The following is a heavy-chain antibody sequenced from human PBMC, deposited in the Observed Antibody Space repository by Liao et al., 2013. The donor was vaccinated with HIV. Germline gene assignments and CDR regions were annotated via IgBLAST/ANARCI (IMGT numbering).Heavy chain of an antibody. CDR3: VRGGSGTSFDY. J-gene: IGHJ4*02. Sequence: QVQLHESGPGLVKPSETLSLTCTVSGGALRNNYWSWIRQPPGKGLEWIGYIYYTGITNYSPSLKSRVNVVLDTSKNQFSLRLSSVTAADTAMYYCVRGGSGTSFDYWGQGILVIVSS. CDR1: GGALRNNY. D-gene: IGHD1-26*01. V-gene: IGHV4-59*01. CDR2: IYYTGIT.